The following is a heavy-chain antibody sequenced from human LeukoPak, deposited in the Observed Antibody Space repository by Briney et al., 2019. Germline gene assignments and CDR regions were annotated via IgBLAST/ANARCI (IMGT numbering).Heavy chain of an antibody. CDR1: GFTLDDYA. Sequence: PGGSLRLSCAASGFTLDDYAMHWVRQAPGKGLEWVSGISWNSGSIGYADSVKGRFTISRDNAKNSLYLQMNSLRAEDMALYYCAKGDCTNGVCYLDYWGQGTLVTVSS. CDR3: AKGDCTNGVCYLDY. V-gene: IGHV3-9*03. J-gene: IGHJ4*02. D-gene: IGHD2-8*01. CDR2: ISWNSGSI.